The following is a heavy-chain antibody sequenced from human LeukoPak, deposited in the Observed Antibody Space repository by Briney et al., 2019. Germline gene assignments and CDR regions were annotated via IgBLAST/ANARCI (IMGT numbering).Heavy chain of an antibody. CDR1: SGSISTSNYY. D-gene: IGHD6-13*01. J-gene: IGHJ6*03. V-gene: IGHV4-39*07. CDR3: ARGYSSSWYDYYYYMDV. Sequence: SETLSLTCTVSSGSISTSNYYWGWVRQPPGKALEWIGNIFYSGSTYYSPSLKSRVTISVDTSKNQFSLKLSSVTAADTAVYYCARGYSSSWYDYYYYMDVWGKGTTVTVSS. CDR2: IFYSGST.